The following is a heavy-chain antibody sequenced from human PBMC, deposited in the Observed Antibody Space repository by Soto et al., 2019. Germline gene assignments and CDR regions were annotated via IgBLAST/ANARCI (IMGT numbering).Heavy chain of an antibody. Sequence: QVQLQQWGAGLLKPSETLSLTCAVYGGSFSGYYWSWSHQPPGKGLEWIGEINHSGSTNYNPSLKSRVTISVDTSKNQFSLKLSSVTAADTAVYYCARAWGGVPDYWGKGTLVTVSS. D-gene: IGHD3-16*01. V-gene: IGHV4-34*01. J-gene: IGHJ4*02. CDR3: ARAWGGVPDY. CDR1: GGSFSGYY. CDR2: INHSGST.